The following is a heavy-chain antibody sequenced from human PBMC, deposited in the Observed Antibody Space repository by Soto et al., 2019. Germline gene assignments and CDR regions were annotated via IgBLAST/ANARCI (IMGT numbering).Heavy chain of an antibody. CDR2: INHSGSL. CDR3: ARELPQRQGRNMDV. Sequence: SETLCVTCTFKGGSMTIGDQYMTWIRHRPGEGLEWFGYINHSGSLYYNPSLKSRVSISVDTSKNQFSLNLSSVTAADTAVYYCARELPQRQGRNMDVWGQGTTVTVSS. CDR1: GGSMTIGDQY. D-gene: IGHD1-1*01. V-gene: IGHV4-31*03. J-gene: IGHJ6*01.